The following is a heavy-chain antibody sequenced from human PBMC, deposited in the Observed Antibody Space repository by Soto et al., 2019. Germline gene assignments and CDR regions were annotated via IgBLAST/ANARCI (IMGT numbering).Heavy chain of an antibody. CDR2: ISGGRGST. CDR1: GFTFSSYA. CDR3: AKKGVVGATYFFDY. J-gene: IGHJ4*02. Sequence: EVQLLESGGGLVQPGGSLRLSCAASGFTFSSYAMSWVRQAPGKGLEWVSAISGGRGSTHYADSVKGRFTISRDTSKNTLDLQMNSLRAADTAVYYCAKKGVVGATYFFDYWGQGALVTVSS. V-gene: IGHV3-23*01. D-gene: IGHD1-26*01.